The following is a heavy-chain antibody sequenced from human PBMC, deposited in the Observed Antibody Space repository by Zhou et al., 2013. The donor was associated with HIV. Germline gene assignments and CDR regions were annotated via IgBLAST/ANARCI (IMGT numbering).Heavy chain of an antibody. Sequence: QVQLVQSGAEVKKPGASVKVSCKASGYTFSNYYIHWVRQAPGQGLEWMGIINPSGGSTTYAQKFQGRVTMTRDTSTSTVYMELSSLRSDDTAVYYCARGVCSSTSCFYYMDVWARDHGHRLL. D-gene: IGHD2-2*01. CDR1: GYTFSNYY. CDR2: INPSGGST. J-gene: IGHJ6*03. CDR3: ARGVCSSTSCFYYMDV. V-gene: IGHV1-46*03.